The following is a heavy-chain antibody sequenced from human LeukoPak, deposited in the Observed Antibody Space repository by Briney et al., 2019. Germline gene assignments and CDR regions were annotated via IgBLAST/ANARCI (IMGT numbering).Heavy chain of an antibody. CDR2: IYYSGST. D-gene: IGHD3-22*01. J-gene: IGHJ4*02. V-gene: IGHV4-59*01. Sequence: SETLSLTCTVSGGSISSYYWSWIRQSPGKGLEWIGYIYYSGSTNYNPSLKSRVTISVDTSKNQFSLKLSSVTAADTAVYYCARDNYDNSGYYFDYWGQGTLVTVSS. CDR1: GGSISSYY. CDR3: ARDNYDNSGYYFDY.